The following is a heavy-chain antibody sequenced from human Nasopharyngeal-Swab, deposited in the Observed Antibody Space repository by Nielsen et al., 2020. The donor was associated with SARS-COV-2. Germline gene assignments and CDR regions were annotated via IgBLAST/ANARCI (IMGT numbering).Heavy chain of an antibody. D-gene: IGHD6-13*01. CDR1: GFTFSSYG. CDR3: AKDRQQLANFDY. V-gene: IGHV3-23*01. J-gene: IGHJ4*02. CDR2: IGDSGGKT. Sequence: GGSLRLSCAASGFTFSSYGRSGVRQAPGKGLEWVSGIGDSGGKTYYADSVKGRFTISRDNSKNTLNLQMNSLRVEDTAIYYCAKDRQQLANFDYWGQGTLVTVSS.